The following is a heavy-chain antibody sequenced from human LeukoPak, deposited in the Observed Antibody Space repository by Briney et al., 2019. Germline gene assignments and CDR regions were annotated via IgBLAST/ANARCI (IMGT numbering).Heavy chain of an antibody. CDR2: IYYSGST. CDR1: GGSISGGSYY. J-gene: IGHJ4*02. Sequence: SETLSLTCTVSGGSISGGSYYWSWIRQPPGKGLEWIGYIYYSGSTRYNLSLKSRVTISVDTSKNQLSLKLSSVTAADTAVYYCARGEYGLFDYWGQGTLVTVSS. CDR3: ARGEYGLFDY. D-gene: IGHD2/OR15-2a*01. V-gene: IGHV4-61*01.